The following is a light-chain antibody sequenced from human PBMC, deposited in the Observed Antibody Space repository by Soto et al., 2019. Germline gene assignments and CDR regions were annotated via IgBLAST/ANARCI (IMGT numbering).Light chain of an antibody. CDR3: SSYTSSNPYV. J-gene: IGLJ1*01. CDR2: EVS. CDR1: ISDVGGYNY. V-gene: IGLV2-14*01. Sequence: QSALTQPASVSGSPGQSITISCTGTISDVGGYNYVSWYQQHPGKAPKVMIYEVSDRPSGVSNRFSGSKSGNTASLTISGLQAEDEADYYCSSYTSSNPYVFGTGTKVTVL.